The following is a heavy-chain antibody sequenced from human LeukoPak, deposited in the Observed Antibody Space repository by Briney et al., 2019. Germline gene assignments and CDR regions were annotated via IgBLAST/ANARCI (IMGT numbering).Heavy chain of an antibody. CDR1: GGSVSSGSYY. CDR2: IYYSGST. D-gene: IGHD6-19*01. Sequence: SETLSLTCTVSGGSVSSGSYYWSWIRQPPGKGLEWIGYIYYSGSTNYNPSLKSRVTISVDTSKNQFSLKLSSVTAADTAVYYCARSYSSGWRFHFDYWGQGTLVTVSS. CDR3: ARSYSSGWRFHFDY. J-gene: IGHJ4*02. V-gene: IGHV4-61*01.